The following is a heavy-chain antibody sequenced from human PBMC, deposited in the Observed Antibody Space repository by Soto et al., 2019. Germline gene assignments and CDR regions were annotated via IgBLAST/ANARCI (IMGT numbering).Heavy chain of an antibody. J-gene: IGHJ6*03. Sequence: ASVKVSCKASGYTFTSYYMHWVRQAPGQGLEWMGIINPSGGSTSYAQKFQGRVSMTRDTSTSTVYMQLSSLRSEDTDVYYCARVGRSNYYYYYMDVWGKGTTVTVSS. CDR2: INPSGGST. CDR1: GYTFTSYY. V-gene: IGHV1-46*03. D-gene: IGHD2-2*01. CDR3: ARVGRSNYYYYYMDV.